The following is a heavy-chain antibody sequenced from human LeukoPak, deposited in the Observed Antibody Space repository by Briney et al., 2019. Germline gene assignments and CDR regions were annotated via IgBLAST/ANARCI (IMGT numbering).Heavy chain of an antibody. CDR1: GGSISSYY. V-gene: IGHV4-59*01. Sequence: NPPETLSLTCTVSGGSISSYYWSWIRHPPGKGLEWMGYIYNSGSTNYNPSLKSRVTISVDTSKNQFSLKLSSVTAAETAVYYCARGDGLWFGELLSAFDIWGQGTMVTVSS. J-gene: IGHJ3*02. CDR3: ARGDGLWFGELLSAFDI. D-gene: IGHD3-10*01. CDR2: IYNSGST.